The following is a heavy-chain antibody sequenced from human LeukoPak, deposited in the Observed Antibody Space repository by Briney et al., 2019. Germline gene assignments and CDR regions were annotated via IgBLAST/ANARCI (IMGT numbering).Heavy chain of an antibody. CDR2: IGTAGDT. CDR1: GFTFSSYD. D-gene: IGHD3-22*01. J-gene: IGHJ6*03. CDR3: VRDQISMIVVLYYYMDV. V-gene: IGHV3-13*01. Sequence: GGSLRLSCAASGFTFSSYDMHWVRQATGKGLEWVSAIGTAGDTYYPGSVKGRFTTSRENAKNSLYLQMNSLRAGDTAVYYCVRDQISMIVVLYYYMDVWGKGTTVTVSS.